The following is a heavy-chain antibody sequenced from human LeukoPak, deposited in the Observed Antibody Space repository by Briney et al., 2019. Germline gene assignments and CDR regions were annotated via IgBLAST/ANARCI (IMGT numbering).Heavy chain of an antibody. V-gene: IGHV1-3*01. CDR2: INAGNGNT. D-gene: IGHD3-22*01. J-gene: IGHJ3*01. Sequence: ASVKVSCTASGYIFSGSAMHWVRQAPGQRLEWMGWINAGNGNTKYSQKFQDRVTITRDTSASTAYMELSSLRSEDTAVYYCARDQYYDSSGYYLDAFDVWGQGTMVTVSS. CDR3: ARDQYYDSSGYYLDAFDV. CDR1: GYIFSGSA.